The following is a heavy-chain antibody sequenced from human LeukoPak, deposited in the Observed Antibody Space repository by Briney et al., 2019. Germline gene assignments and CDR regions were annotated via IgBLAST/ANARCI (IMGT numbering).Heavy chain of an antibody. D-gene: IGHD3-3*01. CDR3: ARDMADFWSGSQFDY. V-gene: IGHV3-7*01. CDR1: GFTFSSYW. J-gene: IGHJ4*02. CDR2: IKQDGSEK. Sequence: GGSLRLSCAASGFTFSSYWMSWVRQAPGKGLEWVANIKQDGSEKYYVDSVKGRFTISRDNAKSSLYLQMNSLRAEDTAVYYCARDMADFWSGSQFDYWGQGTLVTVSS.